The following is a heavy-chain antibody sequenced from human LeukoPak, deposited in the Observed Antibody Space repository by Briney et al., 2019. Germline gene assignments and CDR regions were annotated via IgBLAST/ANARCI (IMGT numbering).Heavy chain of an antibody. CDR1: GFTFSSYG. D-gene: IGHD5-12*01. J-gene: IGHJ4*02. CDR2: IRYDGSNK. CDR3: AKGKRGYDSGLFDY. Sequence: GGSLRLSCAASGFTFSSYGMHCVRQAPGKGLEWVAFIRYDGSNKYYADSVKGRFTISRDNSKNTLYLQMNSLRAEDTAVYYCAKGKRGYDSGLFDYWGQGTLVTVSS. V-gene: IGHV3-30*02.